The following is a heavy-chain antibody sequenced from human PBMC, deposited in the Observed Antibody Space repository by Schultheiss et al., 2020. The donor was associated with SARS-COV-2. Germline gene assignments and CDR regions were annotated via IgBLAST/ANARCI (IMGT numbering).Heavy chain of an antibody. Sequence: GGSLRLSCAASGFTFSSYAMHWVRQAPGKGLEWVAVISYDGSNKYYADSVKGRFTITRDNSKNTLYLQMNSLRAEDTAVYYCAGGGGGYYDSSGYLWGRGTLVTVSS. V-gene: IGHV3-30*01. CDR1: GFTFSSYA. D-gene: IGHD3-22*01. CDR2: ISYDGSNK. J-gene: IGHJ5*02. CDR3: AGGGGGYYDSSGYL.